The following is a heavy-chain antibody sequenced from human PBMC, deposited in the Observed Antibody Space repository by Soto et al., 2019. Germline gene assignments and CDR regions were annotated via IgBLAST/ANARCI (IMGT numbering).Heavy chain of an antibody. CDR3: AKDLGSSIGGDGVQPGHFDY. Sequence: QVQLVESGGGVVQPGRSLRLSCAASGFSFGSHGMHWVRQAPGKGLEWVAIIWYDGSHQYYADSVKGRFTISRDNSKNTGSLQMDSLRAEDTAVYYCAKDLGSSIGGDGVQPGHFDYWGQGTVVTVAA. CDR1: GFSFGSHG. CDR2: IWYDGSHQ. V-gene: IGHV3-33*03. J-gene: IGHJ4*02. D-gene: IGHD2-21*01.